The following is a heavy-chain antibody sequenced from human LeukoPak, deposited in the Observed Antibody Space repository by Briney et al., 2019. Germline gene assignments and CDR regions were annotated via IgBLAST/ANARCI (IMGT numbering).Heavy chain of an antibody. D-gene: IGHD2-2*02. V-gene: IGHV3-7*01. Sequence: PGGSLRLSCAGSGFTFSSFWMTWVRQAPGKGLEWVADIMHDGSDKYYVDSVKGRFAISRDNAKNSLYLQMNSLRVEDTAVYYCARGGLYCSGTSCYKETDYWGQGTLVTVSS. CDR1: GFTFSSFW. CDR3: ARGGLYCSGTSCYKETDY. CDR2: IMHDGSDK. J-gene: IGHJ4*02.